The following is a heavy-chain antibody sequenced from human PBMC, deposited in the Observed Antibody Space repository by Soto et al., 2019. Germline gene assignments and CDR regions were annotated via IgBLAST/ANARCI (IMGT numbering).Heavy chain of an antibody. Sequence: EVQLVESGGGLVQPGRSLRLSCAASGFTFDDYAMHWVRQAPGKGLEWLSGISWNSGSIGYADSVKGRFTISRDNAKNSLYLQMNSLRAEDTALYYCAKGGTDSSGWYGFDYWGQGTLVTVSS. CDR3: AKGGTDSSGWYGFDY. CDR2: ISWNSGSI. V-gene: IGHV3-9*01. D-gene: IGHD6-19*01. J-gene: IGHJ4*02. CDR1: GFTFDDYA.